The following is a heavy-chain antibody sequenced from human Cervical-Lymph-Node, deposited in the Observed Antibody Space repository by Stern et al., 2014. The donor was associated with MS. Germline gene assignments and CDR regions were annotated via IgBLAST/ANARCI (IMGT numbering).Heavy chain of an antibody. J-gene: IGHJ2*01. CDR3: GSRGPYAWYFDL. CDR1: GGSIRSSSHY. Sequence: QVQLQESGPGLVKPSETLSVTCTVSGGSIRSSSHYWGWIRQAPGKGLEWIGRIYYSGSIYYNTTLKSRFPIPVHTSTTQFPLKLSSVTAADTAVYYCGSRGPYAWYFDLWGRGTLVTVSS. CDR2: IYYSGSI. V-gene: IGHV4-39*01.